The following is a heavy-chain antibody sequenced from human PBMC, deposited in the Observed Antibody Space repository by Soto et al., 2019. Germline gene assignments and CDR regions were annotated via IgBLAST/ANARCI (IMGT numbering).Heavy chain of an antibody. CDR2: INAGNGNT. CDR3: ASSYSNYALIDYYYFGMDV. D-gene: IGHD4-4*01. Sequence: QVQLVQSGAEVKKPGASVKVSCKASGYTFTSYAMHWVRQAPGQRLEWMGWINAGNGNTKYSQKVQGRVTITRDTSASTAYMELSSLRSEDTAVYYCASSYSNYALIDYYYFGMDVWGQGTTVTFSS. CDR1: GYTFTSYA. V-gene: IGHV1-3*01. J-gene: IGHJ6*02.